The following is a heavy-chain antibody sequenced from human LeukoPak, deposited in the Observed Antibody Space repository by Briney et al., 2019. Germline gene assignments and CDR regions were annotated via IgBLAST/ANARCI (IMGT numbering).Heavy chain of an antibody. J-gene: IGHJ3*02. Sequence: GGSLRLSCAASGFTFSSYSMNWVRQAPGKGLEWVSSISGSSSYTYYADSVKGRFTISRDNAKNSLYLQMNSLRAEDTAVYYCARGVIGDAFDIWGQGTMVTVSS. CDR1: GFTFSSYS. V-gene: IGHV3-21*01. CDR3: ARGVIGDAFDI. CDR2: ISGSSSYT. D-gene: IGHD3-16*02.